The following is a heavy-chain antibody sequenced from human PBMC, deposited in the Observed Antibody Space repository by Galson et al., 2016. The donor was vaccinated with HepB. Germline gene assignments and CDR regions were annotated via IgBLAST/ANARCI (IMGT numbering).Heavy chain of an antibody. CDR3: SRDLWDTVVVPSAPGLNWFDP. Sequence: SLRLSCAASGFTFNNYWMSWVRQAPGKGLEWVATIKGDGSDKYYVDSVKGRFTNSRDNAHTSVYLQMNSLRAEDTGLYYCSRDLWDTVVVPSAPGLNWFDPWGQGTLVSVSS. CDR1: GFTFNNYW. D-gene: IGHD2-2*01. V-gene: IGHV3-7*03. J-gene: IGHJ5*02. CDR2: IKGDGSDK.